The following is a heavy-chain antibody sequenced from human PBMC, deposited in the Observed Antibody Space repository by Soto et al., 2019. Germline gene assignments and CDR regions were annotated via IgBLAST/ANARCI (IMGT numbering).Heavy chain of an antibody. V-gene: IGHV3-72*01. CDR3: ARGGYCSSTSCHSDYYGMDV. Sequence: EVQLVESGGGLVQPGGSLRLSCAASGFTFSDHYMDWVRQAPGTGLEWVGRTRNKANSYTTEYAASVKGRFTISRDDSKNSLYLQMNSLKTEDTAVYYCARGGYCSSTSCHSDYYGMDVWGQGTTVTVSS. CDR1: GFTFSDHY. CDR2: TRNKANSYTT. D-gene: IGHD2-2*01. J-gene: IGHJ6*02.